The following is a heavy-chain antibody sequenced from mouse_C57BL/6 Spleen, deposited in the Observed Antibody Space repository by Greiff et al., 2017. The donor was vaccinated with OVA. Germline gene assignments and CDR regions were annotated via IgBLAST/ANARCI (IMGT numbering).Heavy chain of an antibody. J-gene: IGHJ4*01. D-gene: IGHD1-1*01. Sequence: QVHVKQSGAELVRPGASVKLSCKASGYTFTDYYINWVKQRPGQGLEWIARIYPGSGNTYYNEKFKGKATLTAEKSSSTAYMQLSSLTSEDSAVYFCARADYYGSSYEDYAMDYWGQGTSVTVSS. CDR2: IYPGSGNT. CDR1: GYTFTDYY. CDR3: ARADYYGSSYEDYAMDY. V-gene: IGHV1-76*01.